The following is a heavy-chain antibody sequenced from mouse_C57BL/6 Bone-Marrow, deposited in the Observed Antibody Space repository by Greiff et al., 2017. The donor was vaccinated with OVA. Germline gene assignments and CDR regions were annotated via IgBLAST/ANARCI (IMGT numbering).Heavy chain of an antibody. D-gene: IGHD2-5*01. Sequence: EVKLVESVAELVRPGASVKLSCTASGFNIKNTYMHWVKQRPEQGLEWIGRIDPANGNTKYAPKFQGKATITADTSSNTAYLQLSSLTSEDTAIYYCARPYYSNYYFDYWGQGTTLTVSS. V-gene: IGHV14-3*01. CDR3: ARPYYSNYYFDY. CDR1: GFNIKNTY. J-gene: IGHJ2*01. CDR2: IDPANGNT.